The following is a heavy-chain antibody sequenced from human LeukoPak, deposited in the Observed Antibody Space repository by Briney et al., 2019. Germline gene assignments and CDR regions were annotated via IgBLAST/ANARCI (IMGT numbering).Heavy chain of an antibody. CDR2: ISGSGDST. CDR1: GFTFSSYA. Sequence: PGGSLRLSCAASGFTFSSYAMSWVRQAPGKGLEWVSAISGSGDSTYYADSVKGRFTISRDNPKNTLYLQMNSLRAEDTAVYYCAKTPGGYSYRRPYYFDYWGQGTLVTVSS. CDR3: AKTPGGYSYRRPYYFDY. V-gene: IGHV3-23*01. J-gene: IGHJ4*02. D-gene: IGHD5-18*01.